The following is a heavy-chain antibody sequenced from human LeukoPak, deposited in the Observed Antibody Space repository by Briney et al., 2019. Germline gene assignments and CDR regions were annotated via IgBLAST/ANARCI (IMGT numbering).Heavy chain of an antibody. CDR1: GGSISNGYY. V-gene: IGHV4-38-2*02. D-gene: IGHD5/OR15-5a*01. CDR2: LYHSGST. Sequence: PSETLSLICTVSGGSISNGYYWGWIRQPPGKGLEWIGSLYHSGSTYYNPSLTSRVTISVDTSKNQFSLNLTSVTAADTAVYYCARVIMSPGYFDYWGQGSLVTVSS. CDR3: ARVIMSPGYFDY. J-gene: IGHJ4*02.